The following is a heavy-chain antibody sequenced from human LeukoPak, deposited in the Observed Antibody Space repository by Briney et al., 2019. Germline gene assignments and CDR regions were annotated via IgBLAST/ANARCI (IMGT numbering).Heavy chain of an antibody. CDR2: INTKSGDT. V-gene: IGHV1-2*02. Sequence: ASVKVSRKASGYTFSDEYMYWVRQAPGQGLEWMGWINTKSGDTRYAQKFQGRVTMTRDTSIGTIFMELSGLRSDDTGVYYCARDGDSPMVDFDYWGQGTLVTVSS. J-gene: IGHJ4*02. CDR3: ARDGDSPMVDFDY. D-gene: IGHD5-18*01. CDR1: GYTFSDEY.